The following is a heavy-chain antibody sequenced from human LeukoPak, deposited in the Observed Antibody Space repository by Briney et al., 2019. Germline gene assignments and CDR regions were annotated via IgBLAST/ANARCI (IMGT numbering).Heavy chain of an antibody. Sequence: ASVKVSCKASGGTFSSYAISWVRQAPGQGLEWMGGIIPIFGTANYAQKFQGRVTMTRDTSTSTVYMELSSLRSEDTAVYYCARDAAGLYSNTDHFDYWGQGTLVTVSS. V-gene: IGHV1-69*05. CDR3: ARDAAGLYSNTDHFDY. J-gene: IGHJ4*02. CDR2: IIPIFGTA. D-gene: IGHD2-15*01. CDR1: GGTFSSYA.